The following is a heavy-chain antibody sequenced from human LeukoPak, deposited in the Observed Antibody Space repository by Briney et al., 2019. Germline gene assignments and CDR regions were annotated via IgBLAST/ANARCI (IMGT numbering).Heavy chain of an antibody. V-gene: IGHV3-21*01. CDR3: ATDGQSSGWYGFDY. CDR2: ITSPVGHI. CDR1: GFKFSTYS. Sequence: GSLRLSCAASGFKFSTYSMNWVRQAPGKGLEWVASITSPVGHIYYADSLKGRITISRDNAESSLYLQMNSLRAEDTAVYYCATDGQSSGWYGFDYWGQGTLVTVSS. J-gene: IGHJ4*02. D-gene: IGHD6-19*01.